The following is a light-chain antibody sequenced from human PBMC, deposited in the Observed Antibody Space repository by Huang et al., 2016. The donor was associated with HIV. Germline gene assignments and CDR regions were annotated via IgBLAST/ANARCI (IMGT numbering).Light chain of an antibody. CDR2: GAS. Sequence: EIVMTQSPATLSVSPGERATLPCRASQSVSSTLAWYQQKPGQAPRLLIYGASTRATGIPARFSGSGSGTEFTLTISSLQSEDFVVYYCQQYNNWPLTFGQGTKVEIK. CDR3: QQYNNWPLT. V-gene: IGKV3-15*01. J-gene: IGKJ1*01. CDR1: QSVSST.